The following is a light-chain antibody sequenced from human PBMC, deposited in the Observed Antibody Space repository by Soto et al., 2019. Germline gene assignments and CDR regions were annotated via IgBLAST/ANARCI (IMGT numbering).Light chain of an antibody. CDR3: CSYGGSYTEV. CDR1: SSDVGGYNY. Sequence: QSVLTQPRSVSGSPGQSVTISCTGTSSDVGGYNYVSWYQQHPGKAPKLMIYDVSKRPSGVPDRFSGSKSGNTASLTISGLQAEDEADYYCCSYGGSYTEVFGTGTKVTVL. CDR2: DVS. V-gene: IGLV2-11*01. J-gene: IGLJ1*01.